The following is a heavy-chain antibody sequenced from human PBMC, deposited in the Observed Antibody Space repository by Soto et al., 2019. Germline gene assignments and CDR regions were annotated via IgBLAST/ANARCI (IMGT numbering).Heavy chain of an antibody. V-gene: IGHV4-30-4*01. CDR2: IYYSGST. Sequence: SETLSLTCTVSGGSISSGDYYWSWIRQPPGKGLEWIGYIYYSGSTYYNPSLESRVTISVDTSKNQFSLKLSSVTAADTAVYYCARDGGVYDILTGYYGSWFDPWGQGTLVTVSS. J-gene: IGHJ5*02. CDR1: GGSISSGDYY. CDR3: ARDGGVYDILTGYYGSWFDP. D-gene: IGHD3-9*01.